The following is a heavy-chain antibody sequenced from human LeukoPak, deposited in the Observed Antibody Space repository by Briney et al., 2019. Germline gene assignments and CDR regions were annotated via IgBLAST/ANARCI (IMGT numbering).Heavy chain of an antibody. J-gene: IGHJ4*02. D-gene: IGHD6-19*01. CDR3: ARSRSDWYVNTAGH. Sequence: ASVKVSCKTSGYIFTNYAMNWVRQAPGQGLEWMGWINPNTGNPTYAQGFTGRFVFSLDTSVSTAYLQISSLKAEDTAVYYCARSRSDWYVNTAGHWGQGTLVTVSS. V-gene: IGHV7-4-1*02. CDR2: INPNTGNP. CDR1: GYIFTNYA.